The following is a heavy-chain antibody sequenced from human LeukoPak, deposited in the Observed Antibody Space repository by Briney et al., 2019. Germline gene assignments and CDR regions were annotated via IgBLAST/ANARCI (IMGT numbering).Heavy chain of an antibody. CDR3: AKLSDSSGWTYYYPMDV. D-gene: IGHD6-19*01. J-gene: IGHJ6*02. CDR1: RFTFSSYA. V-gene: IGHV3-23*01. CDR2: ISGSGGST. Sequence: GGSLRLSCAASRFTFSSYAVSWVRQAPGKGLEWVSAISGSGGSTYYADSVKGRFTISRDNSKNTLYLQMNSLRAEDTAVYYCAKLSDSSGWTYYYPMDVWGQGTTVTVSS.